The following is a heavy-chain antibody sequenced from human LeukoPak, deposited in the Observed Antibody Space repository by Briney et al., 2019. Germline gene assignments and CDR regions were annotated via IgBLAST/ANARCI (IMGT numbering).Heavy chain of an antibody. V-gene: IGHV4-34*01. D-gene: IGHD3-9*01. CDR1: GGSFSGYY. Sequence: ASETLSLTCAVYGGSFSGYYWSWIRQPPGKGLEWIGEINHSGITNYNPSLKSRVTISVDTSKNQFSLKLSSVTAADTAVYYCARVGIDSNYFDYWGQGTLVTVSS. CDR2: INHSGIT. J-gene: IGHJ4*02. CDR3: ARVGIDSNYFDY.